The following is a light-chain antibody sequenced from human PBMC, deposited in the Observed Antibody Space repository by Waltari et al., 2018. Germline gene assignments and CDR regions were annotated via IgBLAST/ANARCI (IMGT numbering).Light chain of an antibody. CDR1: DSNLGADHS. Sequence: TQPPSVTGDPGQTVVISCTGSDSNLGADHSVNWYQQMPGAVPKIVIYATAGGPSGVPRRFSGSKSAAASSLAIFGLQSDDDSYYYCQSYDNHRRGPIFGGGTKLTVL. CDR3: QSYDNHRRGPI. CDR2: ATA. J-gene: IGLJ2*01. V-gene: IGLV1-40*03.